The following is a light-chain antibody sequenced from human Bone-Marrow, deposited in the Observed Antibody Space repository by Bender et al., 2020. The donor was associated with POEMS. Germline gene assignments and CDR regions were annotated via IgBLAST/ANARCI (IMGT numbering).Light chain of an antibody. Sequence: QSALTQPASVSGSPGQSITISCTGTSSDVGNYNLVSWYQQYPGKAPKLMIYDVINRPSGISNRFSGSKSGNTASLTISGLQAEDEADYYCSSYTNTGAYVFGTGTKVTVL. CDR2: DVI. CDR3: SSYTNTGAYV. V-gene: IGLV2-14*02. J-gene: IGLJ1*01. CDR1: SSDVGNYNL.